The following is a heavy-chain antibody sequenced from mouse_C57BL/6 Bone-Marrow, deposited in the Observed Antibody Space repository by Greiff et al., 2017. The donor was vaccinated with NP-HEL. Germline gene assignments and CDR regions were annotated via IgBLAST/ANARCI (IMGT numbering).Heavy chain of an antibody. CDR2: IDPSDSYT. J-gene: IGHJ3*01. Sequence: VQLQQPGAELVKPGASVKLSCKASGYTFTSYWMQWVKQRPGQGLEWIGEIDPSDSYTNYNQKFKGKAYMQLSSLTSEDSAVYYCARSGYYGSYRGWFAYWGQGTLVTVSA. D-gene: IGHD1-1*01. CDR3: ARSGYYGSYRGWFAY. V-gene: IGHV1-50*01. CDR1: GYTFTSYW.